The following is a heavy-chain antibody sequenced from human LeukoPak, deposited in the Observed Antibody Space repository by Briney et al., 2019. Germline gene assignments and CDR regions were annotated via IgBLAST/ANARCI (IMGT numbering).Heavy chain of an antibody. CDR1: GFTFSSYA. V-gene: IGHV3-23*01. CDR2: ISGSDAST. D-gene: IGHD3-10*01. J-gene: IGHJ5*02. CDR3: AKDVTYYFGSGSNPNWFDP. Sequence: PGGSLRLSCAASGFTFSSYAMSWVRQTPGKGLEWVSAISGSDASTYYTDSVKGRFTISRDNSKNTLYLHTNSLRAEDTAVYYCAKDVTYYFGSGSNPNWFDPWGQGTLVTVSS.